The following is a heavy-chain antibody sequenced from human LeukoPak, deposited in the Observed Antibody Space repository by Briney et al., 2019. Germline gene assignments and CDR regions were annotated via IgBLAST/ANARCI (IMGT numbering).Heavy chain of an antibody. CDR1: GYTFTSYY. J-gene: IGHJ4*02. CDR3: AKVHYTFRVGATTYTDY. CDR2: INPSGGST. Sequence: ASVKVSCKASGYTFTSYYMHWVRQAPGQGLEWMGIINPSGGSTSYAQKFQGRVTMTRDTSTSTVYMELSSLGSEDTAVYYCAKVHYTFRVGATTYTDYWGQGTLVTVSS. V-gene: IGHV1-46*01. D-gene: IGHD1-26*01.